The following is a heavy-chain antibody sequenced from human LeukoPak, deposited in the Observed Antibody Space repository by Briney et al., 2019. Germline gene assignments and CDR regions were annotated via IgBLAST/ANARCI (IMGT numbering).Heavy chain of an antibody. J-gene: IGHJ4*02. CDR2: ISYSGST. CDR3: ARWMGHSDF. D-gene: IGHD2-2*03. Sequence: PSETLSLTCTVSGGSLSSYHWTWLRPPPGKGLEWIGYISYSGSTNYNPSLKSRVTMSVDMSKNHFSLNLRSETAADTAVYYCARWMGHSDFWGQGTLVTVSS. V-gene: IGHV4-59*08. CDR1: GGSLSSYH.